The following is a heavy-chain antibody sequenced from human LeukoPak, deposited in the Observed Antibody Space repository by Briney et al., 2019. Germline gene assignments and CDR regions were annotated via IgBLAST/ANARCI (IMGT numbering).Heavy chain of an antibody. Sequence: GGSLRLSCAASGFTFSSYGMHWVRQAPGKGLEWVTSIRYGGDNKYYADSVKGRFTISRDNSKNTLYLQMNSLRAEDTAVYYCAKLASYGMDVWGQGTTVTVSS. CDR1: GFTFSSYG. CDR2: IRYGGDNK. V-gene: IGHV3-30*02. J-gene: IGHJ6*02. CDR3: AKLASYGMDV.